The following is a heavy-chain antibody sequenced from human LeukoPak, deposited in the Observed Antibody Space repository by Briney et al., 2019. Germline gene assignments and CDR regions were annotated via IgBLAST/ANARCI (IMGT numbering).Heavy chain of an antibody. V-gene: IGHV1-46*01. Sequence: ASVKVSCKASGYTFTSYYMHWVRQAPGQGLEWMGIINPSGGSTSYAQKFQGRVTMTEDTSTDTAYMELSSLRSEDTAVYYCATANNYYDSSGYYSGAFDIWGQGTMVTVSS. CDR3: ATANNYYDSSGYYSGAFDI. CDR2: INPSGGST. CDR1: GYTFTSYY. J-gene: IGHJ3*02. D-gene: IGHD3-22*01.